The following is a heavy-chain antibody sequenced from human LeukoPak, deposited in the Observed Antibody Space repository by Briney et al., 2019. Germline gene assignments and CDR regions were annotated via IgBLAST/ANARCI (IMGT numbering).Heavy chain of an antibody. CDR3: ATNVDIVATTDLGFDY. D-gene: IGHD5-12*01. V-gene: IGHV3-30*02. CDR2: IRYDGSNK. Sequence: PGGSLRLSCAASGFTFSSYGMHWVRQAPGKGLEWVAFIRYDGSNKYYADSVKGRFTISRDNAKNSLYLQMNSLRAEDTAVYYCATNVDIVATTDLGFDYWGQGTLVTVSS. J-gene: IGHJ4*02. CDR1: GFTFSSYG.